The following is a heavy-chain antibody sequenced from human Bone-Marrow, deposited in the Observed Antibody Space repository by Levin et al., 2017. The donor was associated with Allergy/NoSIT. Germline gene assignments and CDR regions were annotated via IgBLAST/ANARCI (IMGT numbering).Heavy chain of an antibody. CDR2: ISSSGSTR. V-gene: IGHV3-11*01. D-gene: IGHD2-8*02. CDR3: ATPPGDYYYNYMDV. CDR1: GFTFSEYY. Sequence: GESLKISCAASGFTFSEYYMSWIRQAPGKGLEWISYISSSGSTRYYADSVKGRFTISRDNAKNSLYLQMDSLRAEDTAVYYCATPPGDYYYNYMDVWGKGTTVTVSS. J-gene: IGHJ6*03.